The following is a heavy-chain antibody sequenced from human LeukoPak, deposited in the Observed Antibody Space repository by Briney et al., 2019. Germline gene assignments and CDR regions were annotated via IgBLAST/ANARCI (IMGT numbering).Heavy chain of an antibody. CDR3: ARVFYDSSGYLNWFDP. Sequence: SVKVSCKASGGTFSSYAIGWVRQAPGQGLEWMGGIIPIFGTANYAQKFQGRVTITADESTSTAYMEPSSLRSEDTAVYYCARVFYDSSGYLNWFDPWGQGTLVTVSS. V-gene: IGHV1-69*13. CDR1: GGTFSSYA. J-gene: IGHJ5*02. D-gene: IGHD3-22*01. CDR2: IIPIFGTA.